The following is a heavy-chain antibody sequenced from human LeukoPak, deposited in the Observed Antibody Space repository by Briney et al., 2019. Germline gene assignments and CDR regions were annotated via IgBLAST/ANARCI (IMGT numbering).Heavy chain of an antibody. J-gene: IGHJ5*02. CDR2: IYYSGST. CDR1: GGSISSYY. Sequence: TSETLSLTCTVSGGSISSYYWSWIRQPPGKGLEWIGYIYYSGSTNYNPSLRSRVTISVDTSKNQFSLKLSSVTAADTAVYYCARDQTTYSSSWYWFDPWGQGTLVTVSP. D-gene: IGHD6-13*01. CDR3: ARDQTTYSSSWYWFDP. V-gene: IGHV4-59*01.